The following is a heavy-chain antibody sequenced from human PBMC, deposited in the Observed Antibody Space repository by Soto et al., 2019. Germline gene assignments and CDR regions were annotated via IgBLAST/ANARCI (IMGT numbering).Heavy chain of an antibody. D-gene: IGHD6-6*01. CDR3: ATSNNSSSRYYYYYYGMDV. J-gene: IGHJ6*02. V-gene: IGHV5-51*01. CDR2: IYPGDSDT. CDR1: GYSFTSYW. Sequence: GESLKISCKGSGYSFTSYWIGWVRQMPGKGLEWMGIIYPGDSDTRYSPSFQGQVTTSADKSISTAYLQWSSLKASDTAMYYCATSNNSSSRYYYYYYGMDVWGQGTTVTVSS.